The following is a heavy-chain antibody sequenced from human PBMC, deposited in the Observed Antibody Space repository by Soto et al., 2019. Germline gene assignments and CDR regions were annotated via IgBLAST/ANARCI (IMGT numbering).Heavy chain of an antibody. Sequence: PGGSLRLSCAASGFTFSDYYMSWIRQAPGKGLEWVSYISSSGSTIYYADSVKGRFTISRDNAKNSLYLQMNSLRAEDTAVYYCARDRYRRIAAAGIWWFDPWGQGTLVTVSS. D-gene: IGHD6-13*01. CDR1: GFTFSDYY. CDR3: ARDRYRRIAAAGIWWFDP. CDR2: ISSSGSTI. J-gene: IGHJ5*02. V-gene: IGHV3-11*01.